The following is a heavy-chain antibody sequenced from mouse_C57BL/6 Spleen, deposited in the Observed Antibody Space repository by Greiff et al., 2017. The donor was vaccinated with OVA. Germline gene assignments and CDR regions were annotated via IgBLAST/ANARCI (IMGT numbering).Heavy chain of an antibody. Sequence: EVMLVESGGGLVKPGGSLKLSCAASGFTFSSYTMSWVRQTPEKRLEWVATISGGGGNTYYPDSVKGRFTISRDNAKNTLYLQMSSLRSEDTALYYCARRNYDVEFVYWGQGTLVTVSA. CDR1: GFTFSSYT. CDR3: ARRNYDVEFVY. CDR2: ISGGGGNT. D-gene: IGHD2-4*01. V-gene: IGHV5-9*01. J-gene: IGHJ3*01.